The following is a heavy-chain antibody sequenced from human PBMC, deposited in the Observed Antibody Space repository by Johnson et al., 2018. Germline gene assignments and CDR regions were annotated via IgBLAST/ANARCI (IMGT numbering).Heavy chain of an antibody. CDR2: ISWNSGSI. CDR1: GFNFDNYA. V-gene: IGHV3-9*01. CDR3: AKADGSRLHTVAFDI. Sequence: EVQLVESGGGLVQPGRSLRLSCAASGFNFDNYAMHWVRQVPGKGLEWVSGISWNSGSIDYADSVKGRFTKSRDNTKNLLYLQMNSRRAEDTAFYYCAKADGSRLHTVAFDIWGQGTLVTVSA. J-gene: IGHJ1*01. D-gene: IGHD2-15*01.